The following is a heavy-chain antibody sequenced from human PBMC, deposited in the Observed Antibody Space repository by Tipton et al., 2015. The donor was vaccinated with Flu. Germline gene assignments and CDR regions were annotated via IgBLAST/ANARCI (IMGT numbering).Heavy chain of an antibody. V-gene: IGHV1-18*01. CDR2: ISAYNGNT. CDR3: ARISGYSYGFNYYYYYGMDV. D-gene: IGHD5-18*01. Sequence: QVQLVQSGAEVKKPGASVKVSCKASGYTFTSYGISWVRQAPGQGLEWMGWISAYNGNTNYAQKLQGRVTMTTDTSTSTAYMELRSLRSDDTAVYYCARISGYSYGFNYYYYYGMDVWGQGTTVTVSS. CDR1: GYTFTSYG. J-gene: IGHJ6*02.